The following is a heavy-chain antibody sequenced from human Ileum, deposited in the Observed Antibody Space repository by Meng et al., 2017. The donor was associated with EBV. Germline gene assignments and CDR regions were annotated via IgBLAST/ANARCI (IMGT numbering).Heavy chain of an antibody. D-gene: IGHD5-12*01. V-gene: IGHV3-23*04. CDR3: AKEHSDYDYFDD. Sequence: AQLVECGGALVQPGGSVRLSCVGSGFTFSNYAMSWVRQAPGKGLDWVSGTSGNGGKIYYADSVKGRFTISRDNSKNTLYLQMNSLRAEDTAVYYCAKEHSDYDYFDDWGQGTLVTVSS. J-gene: IGHJ4*02. CDR2: TSGNGGKI. CDR1: GFTFSNYA.